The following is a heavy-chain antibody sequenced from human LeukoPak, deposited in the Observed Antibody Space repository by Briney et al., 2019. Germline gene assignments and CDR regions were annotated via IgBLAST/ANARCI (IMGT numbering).Heavy chain of an antibody. V-gene: IGHV3-30-3*01. CDR3: ARDTYGGSYRGTHYFDY. CDR1: GFTFSSYA. CDR2: ISYDGSNK. Sequence: GGSLRLSCAASGFTFSSYAMHWVRQAPGKGLEWVAVISYDGSNKYYAGSVKGRFTVSRDNSKNTLYLQMNSLRAEDTAVYYCARDTYGGSYRGTHYFDYWGQGTLVTVSS. J-gene: IGHJ4*02. D-gene: IGHD1-26*01.